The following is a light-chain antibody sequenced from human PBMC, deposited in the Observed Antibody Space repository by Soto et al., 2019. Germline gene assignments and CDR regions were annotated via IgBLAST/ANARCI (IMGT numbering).Light chain of an antibody. J-gene: IGKJ4*01. CDR3: QQYNSYSVT. CDR1: QSIGGW. V-gene: IGKV1-5*03. CDR2: IAS. Sequence: DIQMTQSPSTLSASIGDRVTIPCRASQSIGGWLAWYQHKPGKAPKLLIYIASSLESGVPSRFSGSGSGTEFTLTISSLQPDDFATYYCQQYNSYSVTFGGGTKVDIK.